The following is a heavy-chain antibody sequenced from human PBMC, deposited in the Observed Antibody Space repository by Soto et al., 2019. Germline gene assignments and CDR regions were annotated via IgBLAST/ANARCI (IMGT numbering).Heavy chain of an antibody. Sequence: QITLKESGPTLVKPTQTLTLTCTFSGFSLSTSGVGVGWIRQPPGKALEWLALIYWDHDKRYSPSLKSRLTINKDTSKNQVVLTMTNMDPVDTATYYCAHSPGIAVAGTPSRYYYYYMDVWGKGTTVTVSS. J-gene: IGHJ6*03. CDR1: GFSLSTSGVG. CDR3: AHSPGIAVAGTPSRYYYYYMDV. D-gene: IGHD6-19*01. CDR2: IYWDHDK. V-gene: IGHV2-5*02.